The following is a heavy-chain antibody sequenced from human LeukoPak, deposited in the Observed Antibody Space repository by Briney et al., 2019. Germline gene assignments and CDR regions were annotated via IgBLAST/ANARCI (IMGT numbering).Heavy chain of an antibody. CDR2: ISSSSTYT. J-gene: IGHJ6*02. CDR3: ARGAKSRAAVAVDYYYYCMDV. V-gene: IGHV3-21*01. CDR1: GFTFSRYS. Sequence: GGSLRLSCAASGFTFSRYSISWVRQAPGKGLEWASSISSSSTYTYYADSVNGRFTISRDYSKNSVSLQMNSLRAEDTAVYYCARGAKSRAAVAVDYYYYCMDVWGQGTTVTVTS. D-gene: IGHD6-19*01.